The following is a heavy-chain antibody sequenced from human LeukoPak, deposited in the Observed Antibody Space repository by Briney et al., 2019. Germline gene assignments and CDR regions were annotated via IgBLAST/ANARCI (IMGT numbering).Heavy chain of an antibody. J-gene: IGHJ5*02. CDR1: GGSFSGYY. CDR2: INPSGST. Sequence: SETLSLTCAVYGGSFSGYYWSWIRQPPGKGLEWIGEINPSGSTNYNPSLKSRVTISVDTSKNQFSLKLSSVTAADTAMYYCARALPHRRLMDTTMEQHWFDPWGQGTLVTVSS. V-gene: IGHV4-34*01. D-gene: IGHD5-18*01. CDR3: ARALPHRRLMDTTMEQHWFDP.